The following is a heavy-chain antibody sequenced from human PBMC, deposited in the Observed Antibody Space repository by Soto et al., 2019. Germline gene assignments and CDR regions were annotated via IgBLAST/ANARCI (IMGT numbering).Heavy chain of an antibody. CDR3: TRLPPGATKYYYHYMDV. V-gene: IGHV3-73*01. D-gene: IGHD1-26*01. CDR1: GFTFSGSA. Sequence: PGGSLRLSCAASGFTFSGSAMHWVRQASGKGLEWVGRIRSKANSYATAYAASVKGRFTISRDDSKNTAYLQMNSLKTEDTAVYYCTRLPPGATKYYYHYMDVWGKGTTVTVSS. J-gene: IGHJ6*03. CDR2: IRSKANSYAT.